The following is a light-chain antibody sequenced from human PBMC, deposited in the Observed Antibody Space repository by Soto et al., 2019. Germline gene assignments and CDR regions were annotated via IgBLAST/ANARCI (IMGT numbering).Light chain of an antibody. CDR3: CSYAVRDTFFV. V-gene: IGLV2-11*01. Sequence: QSVLTQPRSVSGSPGQSVFISCTGTGNDVCAYNYVSWYQQHPGKAPQLVIYDVSKRPSGVPARFSGSKSGNTASLTISGLQAEDEADYFCCSYAVRDTFFVFGTGTKVTVL. CDR1: GNDVCAYNY. CDR2: DVS. J-gene: IGLJ1*01.